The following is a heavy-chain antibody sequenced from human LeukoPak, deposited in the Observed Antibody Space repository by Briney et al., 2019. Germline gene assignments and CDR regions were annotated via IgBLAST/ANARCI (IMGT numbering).Heavy chain of an antibody. CDR2: ISTDGSST. D-gene: IGHD1-26*01. V-gene: IGHV3-74*01. J-gene: IGHJ4*02. CDR3: ARSYPFDY. CDR1: GFTFSSYW. Sequence: PGGSLRLSCAASGFTFSSYWIHWVGQAPGKGLVWVSRISTDGSSTNYADSAKGRFTISRDNAKNTLYLQMNSLRAEDTAVYYCARSYPFDYWGQGTLVTVSS.